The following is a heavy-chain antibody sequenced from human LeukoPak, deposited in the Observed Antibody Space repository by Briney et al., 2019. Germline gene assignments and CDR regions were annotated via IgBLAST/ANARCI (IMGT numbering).Heavy chain of an antibody. J-gene: IGHJ3*01. Sequence: PGGSLRLSCAASGFTFDDYVMYWVRRVPGKGLEWDSGINWNSRSIQYADSVKGRFTISRDNARNSLFLQMNSLRAEDTAFYYCAKDSDYYGSGSYYNVFDLWGQGTLVTVSS. CDR3: AKDSDYYGSGSYYNVFDL. D-gene: IGHD3-10*01. CDR1: GFTFDDYV. CDR2: INWNSRSI. V-gene: IGHV3-9*01.